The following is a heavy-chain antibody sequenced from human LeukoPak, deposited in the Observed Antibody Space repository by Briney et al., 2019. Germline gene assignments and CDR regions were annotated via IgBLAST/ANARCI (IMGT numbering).Heavy chain of an antibody. CDR3: ARDGGVIRFGGQDV. V-gene: IGHV3-7*01. J-gene: IGHJ6*02. CDR2: MNRDGSEK. D-gene: IGHD3-16*01. Sequence: GGSLRLSCAASGFTFSSYAMSWVRQAPGKGLEWVANMNRDGSEKYYVDSLKGRFTISRDNAKNSLYLQMNNLRDEDTAVYYCARDGGVIRFGGQDVWGQGTTVTVS. CDR1: GFTFSSYA.